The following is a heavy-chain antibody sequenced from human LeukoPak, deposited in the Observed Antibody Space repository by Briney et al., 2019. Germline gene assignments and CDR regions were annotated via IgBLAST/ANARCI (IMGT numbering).Heavy chain of an antibody. V-gene: IGHV3-53*01. D-gene: IGHD2-21*02. CDR2: IYSGGTT. CDR1: GFTVSNSY. CDR3: ARGAGYPCDGACYGPPHYSCYSGLDV. J-gene: IGHJ6*02. Sequence: GGSLRLSCAASGFTVSNSYMSWVRQAPGKGLEWVSIIYSGGTTNYADSVKGRFTISRDNSKNTLYLQMNSLRAEDTAVYYCARGAGYPCDGACYGPPHYSCYSGLDVWGQGTTVTVSS.